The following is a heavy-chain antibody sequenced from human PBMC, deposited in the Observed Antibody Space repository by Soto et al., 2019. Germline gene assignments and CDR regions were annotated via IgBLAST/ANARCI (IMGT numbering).Heavy chain of an antibody. CDR2: IYPSDSDT. CDR1: GYNFAGYW. J-gene: IGHJ4*02. D-gene: IGHD3-16*01. CDR3: ARGGVSTRTFGY. Sequence: PWESIKNPWKVSGYNFAGYWSAWMRQMPGKGLELMGIIYPSDSDTRYRPSFQGQVTISADKSISSAYLQWSSLRASDTAMYYCARGGVSTRTFGYWGQGTPVTVSS. V-gene: IGHV5-51*01.